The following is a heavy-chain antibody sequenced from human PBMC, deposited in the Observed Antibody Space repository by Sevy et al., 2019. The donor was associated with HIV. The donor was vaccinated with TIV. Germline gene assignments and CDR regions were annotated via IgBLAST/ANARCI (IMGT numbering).Heavy chain of an antibody. V-gene: IGHV3-74*01. CDR3: ARAYSSGYYYYGMDV. CDR2: INSDGSST. D-gene: IGHD6-19*01. J-gene: IGHJ6*02. CDR1: GFTFSSYW. Sequence: GGSVRLSCAASGFTFSSYWMHWVRQAPGKGLVWVSRINSDGSSTSYADSVKGRFTISRDNAKNTLYLQMNSLRAEDTAVYYCARAYSSGYYYYGMDVWGQGTTVTVSS.